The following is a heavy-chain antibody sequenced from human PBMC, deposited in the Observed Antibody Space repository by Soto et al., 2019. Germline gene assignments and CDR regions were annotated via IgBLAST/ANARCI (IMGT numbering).Heavy chain of an antibody. CDR3: ARLTSGSGSSTYYYYYYGMDV. CDR2: INHSGST. Sequence: PSETLSLTCAVYGGPFSGYYWSWIRQPPGKGLEWIGEINHSGSTNYNPSLKSRVTISVDTSKNQFSLKLSSVTAADTAVYYCARLTSGSGSSTYYYYYYGMDVWGQGTTVT. J-gene: IGHJ6*02. V-gene: IGHV4-34*01. CDR1: GGPFSGYY. D-gene: IGHD3-10*01.